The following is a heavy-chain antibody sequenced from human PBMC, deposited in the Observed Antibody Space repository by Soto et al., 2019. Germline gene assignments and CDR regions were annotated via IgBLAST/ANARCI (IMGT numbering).Heavy chain of an antibody. CDR2: VSGGNGNT. CDR1: GYTFSIHV. J-gene: IGHJ4*02. Sequence: QVQLVQSGAEVKEPGASVKVSCKGSGYTFSIHVMHWVRQAPGQRLKWMGWVSGGNGNTEYSQKFQDRVTITRDTSATTVYLELSRLRSEDEAVYYCARDSGVRGPSGDLDYWGQGTLVTVSS. D-gene: IGHD2-21*02. CDR3: ARDSGVRGPSGDLDY. V-gene: IGHV1-3*01.